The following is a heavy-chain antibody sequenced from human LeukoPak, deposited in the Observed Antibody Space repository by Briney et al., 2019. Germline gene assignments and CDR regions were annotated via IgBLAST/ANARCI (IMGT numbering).Heavy chain of an antibody. CDR3: AKDSATWYFAY. Sequence: GGSLRLSCAASGFTFSSYAMSWVRQAPGKGLEWVSSIGAGGGSTYHADSVKGRFTISRDSSKNTLYLQMNSLRAEGTAVHYRAKDSATWYFAYWGQGPLVPVSS. D-gene: IGHD3-10*01. J-gene: IGHJ4*02. CDR2: IGAGGGST. CDR1: GFTFSSYA. V-gene: IGHV3-23*01.